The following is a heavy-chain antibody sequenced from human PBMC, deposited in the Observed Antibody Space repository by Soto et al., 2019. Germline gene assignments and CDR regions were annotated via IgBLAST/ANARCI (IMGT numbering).Heavy chain of an antibody. D-gene: IGHD3-3*01. V-gene: IGHV4-59*01. CDR2: IYYSGST. CDR1: GGSISSYY. CDR3: ARVVVYGMYYDFWSDDYYYYMDV. Sequence: SETLSLTCTVSGGSISSYYWSWIRQPPGKGLEWIGYIYYSGSTNYNPSLKSRVTISVDTSKNQFSLKLSSVTAADTAVYYCARVVVYGMYYDFWSDDYYYYMDVWGRGTTVTVSS. J-gene: IGHJ6*03.